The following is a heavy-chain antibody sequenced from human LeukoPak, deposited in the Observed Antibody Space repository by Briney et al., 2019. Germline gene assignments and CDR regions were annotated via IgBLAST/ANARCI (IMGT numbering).Heavy chain of an antibody. D-gene: IGHD4-17*01. V-gene: IGHV1-18*01. CDR2: ISAYSGDT. CDR3: AGDLTRTTTVIGY. J-gene: IGHJ4*02. Sequence: ASVKVSCKASGYTFTSYGISWVRQAPGQGLEWMGWISAYSGDTNYAQKFQGRATMTTDTSTSTAYMELRSLRSDDTAVYYCAGDLTRTTTVIGYWGQGTLVTVSS. CDR1: GYTFTSYG.